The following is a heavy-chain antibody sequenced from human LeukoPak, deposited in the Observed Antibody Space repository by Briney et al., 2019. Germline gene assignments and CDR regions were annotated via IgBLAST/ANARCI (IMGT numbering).Heavy chain of an antibody. D-gene: IGHD3-10*01. J-gene: IGHJ4*02. CDR2: INHSGST. CDR1: GGSFSGYY. Sequence: SETLSLTCAVYGGSFSGYYWSWIRQPPGKGLEWIGEINHSGSTNYNPSLKSRVTISVDTSKNQFSLKLSSVTAADTAVYYCARFRGIRARNIWFGELLGTRPAYFDYWGQGTLVTVSS. V-gene: IGHV4-34*01. CDR3: ARFRGIRARNIWFGELLGTRPAYFDY.